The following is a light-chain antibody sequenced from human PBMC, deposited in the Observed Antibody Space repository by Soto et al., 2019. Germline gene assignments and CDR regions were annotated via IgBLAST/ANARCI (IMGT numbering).Light chain of an antibody. CDR1: QSVSSY. Sequence: EIVLTQSPATLSLSPGERATLSCRASQSVSSYLAWYQQKPGQAPRLLIYGASSRATGIPDRFSGSGSGTDFTLTISRLEPEDFAVYYCQQYGLTFGQGTKVDIK. J-gene: IGKJ1*01. CDR3: QQYGLT. CDR2: GAS. V-gene: IGKV3-20*01.